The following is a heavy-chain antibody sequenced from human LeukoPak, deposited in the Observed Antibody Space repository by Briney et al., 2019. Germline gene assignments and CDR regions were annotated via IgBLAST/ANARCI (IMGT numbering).Heavy chain of an antibody. CDR3: AKDERNWNYNLASQTYD. CDR1: GFTFSSYS. V-gene: IGHV3-21*04. CDR2: ISSSSSYI. Sequence: GGSLRLSCAASGFTFSSYSMNWVRPAPGKGLEWVSSISSSSSYIYYADSVKGRFTISRDNAKNSLYLQMDSLRAEDTAVYYCAKDERNWNYNLASQTYDWGQGTLVTVSS. J-gene: IGHJ4*02. D-gene: IGHD1-7*01.